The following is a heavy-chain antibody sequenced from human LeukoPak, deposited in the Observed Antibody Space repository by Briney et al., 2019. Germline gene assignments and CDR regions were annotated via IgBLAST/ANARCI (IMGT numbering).Heavy chain of an antibody. V-gene: IGHV1-18*01. CDR2: ISAYNGNT. J-gene: IGHJ3*02. D-gene: IGHD1-26*01. CDR1: GYTFTSYG. CDR3: ARVGIVGATSDAFDI. Sequence: ASVKVSCKASGYTFTSYGISWVRQAPGQGLEWMGWISAYNGNTNYAQRLQGRVTMTTDTSTSTAYMELRSLRSDDTAVYYCARVGIVGATSDAFDIWGQGTMVTVSS.